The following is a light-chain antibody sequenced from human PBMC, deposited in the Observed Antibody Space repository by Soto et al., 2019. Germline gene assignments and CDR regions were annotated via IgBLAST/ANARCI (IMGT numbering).Light chain of an antibody. CDR2: GAS. Sequence: EIVLTQSPATLSLSPGDRAVLSCRASQSVSRSLTWYQHKPGQAPRLLIYGASTRATGIPARFSGSGSGTEFTLTINSLQSEDFAVYYCQQYNNWPRTFGQGTKV. J-gene: IGKJ1*01. CDR1: QSVSRS. CDR3: QQYNNWPRT. V-gene: IGKV3-15*01.